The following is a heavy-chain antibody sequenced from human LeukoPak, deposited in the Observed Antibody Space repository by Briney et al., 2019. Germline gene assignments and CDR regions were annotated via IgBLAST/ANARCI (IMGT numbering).Heavy chain of an antibody. Sequence: SEPLPLTCTVSGGYIHIYYWSWIRHPPGKALEGIVYIYYCGSTNYNPSLKRRDTISVDAPKTQFSLKLTSVTAAYSAVYYCVATEDNYYYMDVWGKGTTVTVSS. D-gene: IGHD1-26*01. V-gene: IGHV4-59*01. J-gene: IGHJ6*03. CDR1: GGYIHIYY. CDR2: IYYCGST. CDR3: VATEDNYYYMDV.